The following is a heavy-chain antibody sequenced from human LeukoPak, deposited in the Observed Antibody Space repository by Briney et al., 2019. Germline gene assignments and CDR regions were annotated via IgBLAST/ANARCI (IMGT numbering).Heavy chain of an antibody. D-gene: IGHD3-22*01. J-gene: IGHJ4*02. CDR2: ISGNGGST. V-gene: IGHV3-23*01. CDR1: GFTFNSYA. Sequence: GGSLRLSCVASGFTFNSYAMTWVRPAPGQGLRWVSAISGNGGSTYYAESVKGRFTISRDSSKSTLYLQMNSLRAEDTAIYYCAKDDRTNSSGYSDSWGQGTLVTVSS. CDR3: AKDDRTNSSGYSDS.